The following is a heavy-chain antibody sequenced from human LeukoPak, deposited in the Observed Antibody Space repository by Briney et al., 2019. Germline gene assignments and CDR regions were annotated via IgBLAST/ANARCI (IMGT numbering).Heavy chain of an antibody. J-gene: IGHJ6*02. CDR3: TTDEDWNYARKDV. CDR1: GFTFNYAW. D-gene: IGHD1-7*01. V-gene: IGHV3-15*04. CDR2: IVSQIDGGTT. Sequence: GGSLRLSCAASGFTFNYAWMSWVRQVPGKGLEWVGQIVSQIDGGTTDYAAPVKGRFTISRDDSESMLYLQMNSLKIEDAAVYYCTTDEDWNYARKDVWGQGATVIVSS.